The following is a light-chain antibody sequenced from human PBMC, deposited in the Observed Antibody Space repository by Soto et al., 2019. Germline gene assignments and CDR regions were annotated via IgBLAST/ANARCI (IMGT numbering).Light chain of an antibody. CDR1: QSISSW. V-gene: IGKV1-5*03. J-gene: IGKJ1*01. CDR3: QLHNSYAIPT. CDR2: KAS. Sequence: SQSISSWLAWYQQKPGKAPKLLIYKASSLESGVPSRFSGSLSGTDCTLNSSALPPYQLTTYSCQLHNSYAIPTFGQGTKVDTK.